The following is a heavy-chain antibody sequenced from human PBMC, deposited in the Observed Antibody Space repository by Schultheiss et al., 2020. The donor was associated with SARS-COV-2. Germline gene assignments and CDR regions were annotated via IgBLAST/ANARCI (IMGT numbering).Heavy chain of an antibody. CDR1: GGSISSSNW. J-gene: IGHJ6*02. Sequence: TCAVSGGSISSSNWWSWVRQPPGKGLEWIGEIYHSGSTNYNPSLKSRVTISVDKSKNQFSLKLSSVTAADTAVYYCARVVVGYRRYYYYYGMDVWGQGTTVTVSS. V-gene: IGHV4-4*02. CDR2: IYHSGST. D-gene: IGHD2-15*01. CDR3: ARVVVGYRRYYYYYGMDV.